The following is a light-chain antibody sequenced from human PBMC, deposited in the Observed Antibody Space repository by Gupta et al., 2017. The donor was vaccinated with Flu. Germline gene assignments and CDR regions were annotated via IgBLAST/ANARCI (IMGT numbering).Light chain of an antibody. Sequence: ETVLTQSPGTLSLSPGESATFSCRASQSVSNNSLAWYQQKPGQAPSLLIYGASSRATGIPDRFSGSGSGTDFTLTSSRLDPEDFAVYYWQQYSSYRTFGQGTKVEIK. CDR1: QSVSNNS. J-gene: IGKJ1*01. CDR3: QQYSSYRT. V-gene: IGKV3-20*01. CDR2: GAS.